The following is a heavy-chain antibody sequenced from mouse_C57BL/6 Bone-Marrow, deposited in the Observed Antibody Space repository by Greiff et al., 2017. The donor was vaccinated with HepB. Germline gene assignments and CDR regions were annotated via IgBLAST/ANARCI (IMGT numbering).Heavy chain of an antibody. D-gene: IGHD4-1*01. CDR1: GFTFSDYY. CDR3: ARQETGGFAY. V-gene: IGHV5-12*01. CDR2: ISNGGGST. Sequence: EVKLMESGGGLVQPGGSLKLSCAASGFTFSDYYMYWVRQTPEKRLEWVAYISNGGGSTYYPDTVKGRFTISRDNAKNTLYLQMSRLKSEDTAMYYCARQETGGFAYWGQGTLVTVSA. J-gene: IGHJ3*01.